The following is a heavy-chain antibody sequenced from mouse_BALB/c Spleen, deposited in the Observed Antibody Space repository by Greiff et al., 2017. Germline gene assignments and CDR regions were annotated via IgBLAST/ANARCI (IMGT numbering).Heavy chain of an antibody. D-gene: IGHD2-1*01. CDR1: GYTFTSYW. CDR3: SRGHYGNLYFDY. J-gene: IGHJ2*01. Sequence: VQLQESGAELVKPGASVKISCKATGYTFTSYWIQWVKQRPGQGLEWIGGILPGSGSTNYNEKFKGKATVTAATSSNTDYMQLSILTSEDSAVYYCSRGHYGNLYFDYWGEGTTLTVSS. V-gene: IGHV1-9*01. CDR2: ILPGSGST.